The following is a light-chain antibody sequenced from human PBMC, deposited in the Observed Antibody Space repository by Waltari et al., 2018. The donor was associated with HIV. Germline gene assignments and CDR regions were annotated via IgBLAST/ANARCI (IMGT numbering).Light chain of an antibody. V-gene: IGKV1-9*01. CDR2: TAS. CDR3: QRLNSYRFT. J-gene: IGKJ3*01. CDR1: QALRRY. Sequence: DSQLTQSPSFLSASVGDRVTITCRASQALRRYFAWYQQKPGKAPKLLIYTASILQSGVPSRFSGIGSGTEFTLTTSSLQPEDFATYYCQRLNSYRFTFGPGTKVDIK.